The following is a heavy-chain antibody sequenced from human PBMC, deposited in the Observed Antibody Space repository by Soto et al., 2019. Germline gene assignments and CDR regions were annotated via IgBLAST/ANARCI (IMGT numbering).Heavy chain of an antibody. CDR2: INAGNGNT. D-gene: IGHD3-10*01. CDR1: GYTFTSYA. CDR3: ARDFQGSYLAGVWFDP. V-gene: IGHV1-3*01. J-gene: IGHJ5*02. Sequence: ASVKVSCKASGYTFTSYAMHWVRQAPGQRLEWMGWINAGNGNTKYSQKFQGRVTITRDTSASTAYMELSSLRSEDTAVYYCARDFQGSYLAGVWFDPWGQGTLVTVSS.